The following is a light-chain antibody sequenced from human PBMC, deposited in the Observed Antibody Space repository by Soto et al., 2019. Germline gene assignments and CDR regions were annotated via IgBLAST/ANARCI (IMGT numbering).Light chain of an antibody. CDR1: QYVSTTF. CDR2: GTS. CDR3: QQYGSSPLT. J-gene: IGKJ4*01. Sequence: EIVLTQSPGTLSLSPGDRATLSCRASQYVSTTFFAWYQQKPGQAPRLLIYGTSNRATGIPDRFSGSGSGTDFTLTISRPEPEDFAVYYCQQYGSSPLTFGGGTRMEIK. V-gene: IGKV3-20*01.